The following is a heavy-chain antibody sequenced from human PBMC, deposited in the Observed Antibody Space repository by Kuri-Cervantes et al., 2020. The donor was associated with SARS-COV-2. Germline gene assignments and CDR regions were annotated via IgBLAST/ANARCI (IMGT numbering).Heavy chain of an antibody. J-gene: IGHJ6*02. Sequence: GESLKISCAASGFTFSSYAMSWVRQAPGKGLEWVSAISGSGGSTYYADPVKGRFTISRDNSKNTLYLQMNSLRAEDTAVYYCAKDWVVGGQVYGMDVWGQGTTVTVSS. CDR2: ISGSGGST. V-gene: IGHV3-23*01. CDR1: GFTFSSYA. CDR3: AKDWVVGGQVYGMDV. D-gene: IGHD1-26*01.